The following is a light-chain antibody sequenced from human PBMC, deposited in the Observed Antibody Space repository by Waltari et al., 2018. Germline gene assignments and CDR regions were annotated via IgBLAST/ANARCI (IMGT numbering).Light chain of an antibody. Sequence: EIVLTQSPGSLSSSPGERVTLSGRASQSVGRAVAWYQQKPGQAPRLLYFGASNRATGIPDRFSGSSSETDSSLTISRLEPEVFAVYYCQHYVRLPATFGRGTKVEIK. CDR2: GAS. CDR1: QSVGRAV. CDR3: QHYVRLPAT. J-gene: IGKJ1*01. V-gene: IGKV3-20*01.